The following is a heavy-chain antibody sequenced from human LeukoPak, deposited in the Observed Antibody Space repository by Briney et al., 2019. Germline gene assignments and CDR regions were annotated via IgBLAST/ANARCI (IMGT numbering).Heavy chain of an antibody. J-gene: IGHJ4*02. Sequence: GGSLRLSCAASGFTFSNYGMHWVRQAPGKGLEWVALISFDESSEYYADSVKGRFSISRDNSKNTLYLQMNSLRAEDTAVYYCAKDLPGPAVAGNFDYWGQGTLVTVSS. CDR3: AKDLPGPAVAGNFDY. CDR2: ISFDESSE. CDR1: GFTFSNYG. V-gene: IGHV3-30*18. D-gene: IGHD6-19*01.